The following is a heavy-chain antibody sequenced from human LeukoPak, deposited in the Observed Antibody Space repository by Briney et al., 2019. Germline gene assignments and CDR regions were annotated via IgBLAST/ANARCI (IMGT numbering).Heavy chain of an antibody. V-gene: IGHV3-30*18. CDR3: AKDTFTHSSGPLGLYYYYYYGMDV. D-gene: IGHD6-19*01. CDR1: GFTFSSYG. J-gene: IGHJ6*02. CDR2: ISYDGSNK. Sequence: GGSLRLSCAASGFTFSSYGMPWVRQAPGKGLEWVAVISYDGSNKYYADSVKGRFTTSRDNSKNTLYLQMDSLRAEDTAVYYCAKDTFTHSSGPLGLYYYYYYGMDVWGQGTTVIVSS.